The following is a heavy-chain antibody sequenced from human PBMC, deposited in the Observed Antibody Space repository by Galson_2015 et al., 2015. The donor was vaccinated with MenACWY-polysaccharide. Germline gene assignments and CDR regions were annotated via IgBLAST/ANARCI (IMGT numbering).Heavy chain of an antibody. D-gene: IGHD3-3*01. V-gene: IGHV1-18*01. CDR3: ARETYSAFWSGFYHDAFDV. Sequence: QSGAEVKKPGASVKVSCKASGYTFTSYGITWVRQAPGQGLECMGWISSYNGNTNYAQNLQGRVTFTIDTATSTAYMELRSLTSDNTAGYYCARETYSAFWSGFYHDAFDVWGQGTMVSVTS. CDR1: GYTFTSYG. J-gene: IGHJ3*01. CDR2: ISSYNGNT.